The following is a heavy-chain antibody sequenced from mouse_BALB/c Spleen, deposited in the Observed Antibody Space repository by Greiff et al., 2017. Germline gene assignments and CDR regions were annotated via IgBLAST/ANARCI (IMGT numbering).Heavy chain of an antibody. CDR3: AREKSYAMDY. V-gene: IGHV5-12-2*01. CDR2: ISNGGGST. J-gene: IGHJ4*01. CDR1: GFTFSSYT. Sequence: EVQVVESGGGLVQPGGSLKLSCAASGFTFSSYTMSWVRQTPEKRLEWVAYISNGGGSTYYPDTVKGRFTISRDNAKNTLYLQMSSLKSEDTAMYYCAREKSYAMDYWGQGTSVTVSS.